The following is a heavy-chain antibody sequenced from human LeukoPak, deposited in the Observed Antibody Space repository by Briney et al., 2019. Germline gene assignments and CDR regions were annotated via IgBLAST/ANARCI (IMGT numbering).Heavy chain of an antibody. CDR2: INPTGGST. CDR3: ARGRGRGTTYYSFAY. CDR1: GYTFTSYY. D-gene: IGHD3/OR15-3a*01. V-gene: IGHV1-46*01. J-gene: IGHJ4*02. Sequence: ASVKVSCKASGYTFTSYYMHWVRQAPGQGLEWMGLINPTGGSTGYAQKFQGRVTMTRDMSTSTDYMELRSLTSDDTAVYYCARGRGRGTTYYSFAYWGQGTLVTVSS.